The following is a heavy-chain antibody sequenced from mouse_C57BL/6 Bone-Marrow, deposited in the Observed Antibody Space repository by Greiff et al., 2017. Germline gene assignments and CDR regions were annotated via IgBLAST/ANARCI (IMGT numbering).Heavy chain of an antibody. J-gene: IGHJ1*03. CDR3: ASYDWYFDV. CDR2: IHPNSGST. D-gene: IGHD6-5*01. V-gene: IGHV1-64*01. CDR1: GYTFTSYW. Sequence: QVQLKESGAELVKPGASVKLSCKASGYTFTSYWMHWVKQRPGQGLEWIGMIHPNSGSTNYNEKFKSKATLTVDKSSSTAYMQLSSLTSEDSAVYYCASYDWYFDVWGTGTTVTVSS.